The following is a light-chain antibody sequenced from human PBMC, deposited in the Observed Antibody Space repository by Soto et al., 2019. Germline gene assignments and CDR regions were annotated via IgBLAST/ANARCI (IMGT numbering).Light chain of an antibody. CDR3: QQYGSSPWT. CDR1: HSVSSN. CDR2: GAS. J-gene: IGKJ1*01. Sequence: EIVVTQSPATLSVSQGERASLSCRASHSVSSNLAWYQHQPGQAPRLLIYGASSRATGIPDRFSGSGSGADFTLTISRLDPEDFAVYYCQQYGSSPWTFGLGTKVDIK. V-gene: IGKV3-20*01.